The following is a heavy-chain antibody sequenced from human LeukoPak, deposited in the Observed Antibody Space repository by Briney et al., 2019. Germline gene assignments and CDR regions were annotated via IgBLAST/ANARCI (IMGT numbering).Heavy chain of an antibody. CDR3: AGTRGYSYGFDY. J-gene: IGHJ4*02. D-gene: IGHD5-18*01. CDR1: GGTFSSYA. V-gene: IGHV1-69*05. Sequence: GSSVKVSCEASGGTFSSYAISWVRRAPGQGLEWMGRIIPIFGTANYAQKFQGRVTITTDESTSTAYMELSSLRSEDTAVYYCAGTRGYSYGFDYWGQGTLVTVSS. CDR2: IIPIFGTA.